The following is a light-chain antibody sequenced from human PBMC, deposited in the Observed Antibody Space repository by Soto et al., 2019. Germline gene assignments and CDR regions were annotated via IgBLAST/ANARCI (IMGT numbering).Light chain of an antibody. Sequence: EIVLTQSPGTVSLSPGERATLSCRASQSVSSRNLAWYRQKPGQAPSLFIFGASNRATGIPDRFSDSGSGTDFTLTISRLEPEDGAVYYCLRYGDSPPAYTFGQGTKLEIK. CDR1: QSVSSRN. J-gene: IGKJ2*01. CDR3: LRYGDSPPAYT. V-gene: IGKV3-20*01. CDR2: GAS.